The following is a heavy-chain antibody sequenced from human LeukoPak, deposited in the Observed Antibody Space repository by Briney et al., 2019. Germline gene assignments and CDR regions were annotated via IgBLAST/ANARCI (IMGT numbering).Heavy chain of an antibody. J-gene: IGHJ6*02. CDR2: ISGSGGST. CDR3: AKDPEPQLRFLEWPAYYYYGMDV. Sequence: GGSLRLSCAASGFTFSSYAMSWVRQAPGKGLEWVSAISGSGGSTYYADSVKGRFTISRDNSKNTLYLQMNSLRAEDTAVYYCAKDPEPQLRFLEWPAYYYYGMDVWGQGTTATVSS. D-gene: IGHD3-3*01. CDR1: GFTFSSYA. V-gene: IGHV3-23*01.